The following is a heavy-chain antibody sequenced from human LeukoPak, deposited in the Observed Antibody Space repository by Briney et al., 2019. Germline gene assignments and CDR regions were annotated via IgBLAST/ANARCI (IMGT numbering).Heavy chain of an antibody. CDR1: GGSISSSSYY. Sequence: SETLSLTCTVSGGSISSSSYYWSWIRQPPGKGLEWIGEINHSGSTNYNPSLKSRVTISVDTSKNQFSLKLSSVTAADTAVYYCARQTTYYDFWSGYYKGNWFDPWGQGTLVTVSS. D-gene: IGHD3-3*01. J-gene: IGHJ5*02. V-gene: IGHV4-39*01. CDR3: ARQTTYYDFWSGYYKGNWFDP. CDR2: INHSGST.